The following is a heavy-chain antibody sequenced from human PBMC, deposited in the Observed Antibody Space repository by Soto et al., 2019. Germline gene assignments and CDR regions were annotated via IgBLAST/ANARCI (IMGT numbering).Heavy chain of an antibody. CDR2: IIPIFSTP. Sequence: SAKVSCKSXRVTFSSYALRSLRHSAGQGLEWMGGIIPIFSTPNYAQKFEGGVTITADESTSTAYMELSRLRSEDTAVYYCARDNGQRDYYDSSLDAFDIWGQGTMVTVS. CDR1: RVTFSSYA. D-gene: IGHD3-22*01. CDR3: ARDNGQRDYYDSSLDAFDI. V-gene: IGHV1-69*13. J-gene: IGHJ3*02.